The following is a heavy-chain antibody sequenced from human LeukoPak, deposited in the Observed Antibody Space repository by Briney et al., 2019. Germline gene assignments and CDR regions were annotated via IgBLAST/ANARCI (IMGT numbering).Heavy chain of an antibody. CDR1: GFTFSSYW. V-gene: IGHV3-74*01. Sequence: GGSLRLSCAASGFTFSSYWMHWVRQAPGKGLVWVSRINSDGSSTSYADSVKGRFTISRDNSKNTLYLQMNSLRAEDTAVYYCAKWGYDYVWGSYRTPLDIWGQGTMVTVSS. CDR2: INSDGSST. J-gene: IGHJ3*02. D-gene: IGHD3-16*02. CDR3: AKWGYDYVWGSYRTPLDI.